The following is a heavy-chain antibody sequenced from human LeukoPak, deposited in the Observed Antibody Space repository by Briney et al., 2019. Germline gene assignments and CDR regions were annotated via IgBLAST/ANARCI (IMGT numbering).Heavy chain of an antibody. Sequence: GASVKVSCKASGGTFTSYDINWVRQATGQGLEWVGRIDPNSGGTSYAQKFQGRVTMTRDTSITTAYMELSRLTSDDTAVYYCARDSQVSADYWGQGTLVTVSS. CDR1: GGTFTSYD. J-gene: IGHJ4*02. CDR3: ARDSQVSADY. CDR2: IDPNSGGT. V-gene: IGHV1-2*06. D-gene: IGHD5/OR15-5a*01.